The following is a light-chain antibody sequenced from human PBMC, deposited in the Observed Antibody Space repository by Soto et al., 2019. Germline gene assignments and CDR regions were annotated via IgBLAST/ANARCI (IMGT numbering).Light chain of an antibody. V-gene: IGKV3-20*01. CDR3: QQDGSSPSIT. J-gene: IGKJ5*01. Sequence: EIVLTQSPGTLSLSPGERATLSCRASQSVSSSYLAWYQQKPGQAPRLLIYGASSRATGIPDRFSGSGSGKDFTLTISRLEPEDFAVYYCQQDGSSPSITFGQGTRLEIK. CDR1: QSVSSSY. CDR2: GAS.